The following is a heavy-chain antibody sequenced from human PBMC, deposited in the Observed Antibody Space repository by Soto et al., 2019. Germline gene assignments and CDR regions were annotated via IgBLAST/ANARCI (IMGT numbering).Heavy chain of an antibody. J-gene: IGHJ6*02. CDR1: GYIFTNYW. Sequence: PGESLKISCKGSGYIFTNYWIGWVRQMPGKGLEWMGIIYPGDSDTKYSPSFQGQVTISADKSITTAYLQWSSLKASDTAMYYCARQRYSSRWSRYYYGMDVWGQGTTVTVSS. V-gene: IGHV5-51*01. CDR2: IYPGDSDT. D-gene: IGHD6-13*01. CDR3: ARQRYSSRWSRYYYGMDV.